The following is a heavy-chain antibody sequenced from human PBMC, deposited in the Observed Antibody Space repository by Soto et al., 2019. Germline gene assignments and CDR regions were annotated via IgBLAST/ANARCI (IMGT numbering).Heavy chain of an antibody. CDR3: ARHFAVAHDAFDI. CDR1: GGSISSSSYY. CDR2: IYYSGST. V-gene: IGHV4-39*01. Sequence: PSETLSLTCTVSGGSISSSSYYWGWIRQPPGKGLEWIGSIYYSGSTYYNPSLKSRVTISVDTSKNQFSLKLSSVTAADTAVYYCARHFAVAHDAFDIWGQGTMVTVSS. J-gene: IGHJ3*02.